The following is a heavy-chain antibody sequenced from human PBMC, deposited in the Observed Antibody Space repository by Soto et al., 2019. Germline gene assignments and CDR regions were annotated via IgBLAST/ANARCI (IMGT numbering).Heavy chain of an antibody. V-gene: IGHV3-9*01. CDR2: ISWNSGSI. CDR1: GFTFDDYA. CDR3: AKGNVVVPAAMRDAFDI. Sequence: EAQLVESGGGLVQPGRSLRLSCAASGFTFDDYAMHWVRQAPGKGLEWVSGISWNSGSIGYADSVKGRFTISRDNAKNSLYLQMNSLRAEDTALYYCAKGNVVVPAAMRDAFDIWGQGTMVTVSS. J-gene: IGHJ3*02. D-gene: IGHD2-2*01.